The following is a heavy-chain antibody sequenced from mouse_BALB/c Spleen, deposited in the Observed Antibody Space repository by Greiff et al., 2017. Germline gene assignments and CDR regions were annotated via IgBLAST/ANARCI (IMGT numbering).Heavy chain of an antibody. D-gene: IGHD2-4*01. CDR2: INPYNDGT. CDR3: ARWAYYDYDGFDD. CDR1: GYTFTSYV. J-gene: IGHJ2*01. V-gene: IGHV1-14*01. Sequence: EVQLQQSGPELVKPGASVKMSCKASGYTFTSYVMHWVKQKPGQGLEWIGYINPYNDGTKYNEKFKGKATLTSDKSSSTAYMELSSLTSEDSAVYYCARWAYYDYDGFDDWGQGTTLTVSS.